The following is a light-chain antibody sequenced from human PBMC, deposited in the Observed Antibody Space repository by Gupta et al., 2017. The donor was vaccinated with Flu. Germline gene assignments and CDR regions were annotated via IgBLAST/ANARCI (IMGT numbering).Light chain of an antibody. CDR2: EVN. J-gene: IGLJ2*01. Sequence: QPALTQPASVSGSPGQSITISCTGTNSDVGSYNLVSWYQQHPGKAPKLIIYEVNKRPSGVSNRFSDSKSGTTASLTISGLQADDEAHYYCCSYTVTGGRLVFGGGTNLTVL. CDR1: NSDVGSYNL. V-gene: IGLV2-23*02. CDR3: CSYTVTGGRLV.